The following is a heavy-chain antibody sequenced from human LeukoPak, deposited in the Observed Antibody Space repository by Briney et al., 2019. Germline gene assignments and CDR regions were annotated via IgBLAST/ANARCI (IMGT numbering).Heavy chain of an antibody. J-gene: IGHJ4*02. CDR3: ASQVRDICSGGSCYSVY. D-gene: IGHD2-15*01. CDR1: GFTFSSYS. Sequence: AGGSLRLSCAASGFTFSSYSMNWVRQAPGKGLEWVSYISSSSSTIYYADSVKGRFTISRDNAKNSLYLQMNSLRAEDTAVYYCASQVRDICSGGSCYSVYWGQGTLVTVSS. CDR2: ISSSSSTI. V-gene: IGHV3-48*01.